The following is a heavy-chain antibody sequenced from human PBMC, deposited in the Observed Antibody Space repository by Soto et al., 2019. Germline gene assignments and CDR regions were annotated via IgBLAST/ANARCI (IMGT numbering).Heavy chain of an antibody. Sequence: GESLKISCKGSGYSFTSYWIGWVRQMPGKGLEWMGIIYPGDSDTRYSPSFQGQVTISADKSISTAYLQWSSLKASDTAMYYCARHPPYDFWSGYPPPWVDYWGQGTLVTVSS. CDR2: IYPGDSDT. CDR3: ARHPPYDFWSGYPPPWVDY. J-gene: IGHJ4*02. CDR1: GYSFTSYW. D-gene: IGHD3-3*01. V-gene: IGHV5-51*01.